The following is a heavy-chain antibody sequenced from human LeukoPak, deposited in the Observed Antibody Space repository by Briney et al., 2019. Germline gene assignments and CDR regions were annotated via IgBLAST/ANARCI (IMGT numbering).Heavy chain of an antibody. J-gene: IGHJ3*02. V-gene: IGHV3-23*01. CDR1: GFTFSSYS. CDR2: ISGSGGST. CDR3: AKGDYGDHVRSAFDI. D-gene: IGHD4-17*01. Sequence: GGSLRLSCAASGFTFSSYSMNWVRQAPGKGLEWVSAISGSGGSTYYADSVKGRFTISRDNSKNTLYLQMNSLRAEDTAVYYCAKGDYGDHVRSAFDIWGQGTMVTVSS.